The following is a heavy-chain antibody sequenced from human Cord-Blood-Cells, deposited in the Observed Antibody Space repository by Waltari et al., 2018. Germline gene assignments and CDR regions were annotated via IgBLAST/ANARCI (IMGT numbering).Heavy chain of an antibody. Sequence: QVQLVESGGGVVQPGRSLRLSCAASGFTFSSYAMHWVRQAPGKGLEWVAVISYDGSNKYYADSVKGRFTISRDNSKNTLYLQMNSLRAEDTAVYYCARGLVTTPNYYYYGMDVWGQGTTVTVSS. V-gene: IGHV3-30-3*01. D-gene: IGHD4-17*01. CDR2: ISYDGSNK. CDR3: ARGLVTTPNYYYYGMDV. J-gene: IGHJ6*02. CDR1: GFTFSSYA.